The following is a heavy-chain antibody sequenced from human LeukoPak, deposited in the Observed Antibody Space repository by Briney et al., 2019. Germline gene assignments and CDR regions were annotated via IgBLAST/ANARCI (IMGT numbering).Heavy chain of an antibody. CDR2: IIPISGTA. V-gene: IGHV1-69*05. CDR1: GGTFSSYA. D-gene: IGHD3-22*01. Sequence: VASVKVSCKASGGTFSSYAISWVRQAPGQGLEWMGGIIPISGTANYAQKFQGRVTITTDESTSTAYMELSSLRSEDTAVYYCARANRYYDSSGYYTAYYYYYMDVWGKGTTVTVSS. J-gene: IGHJ6*03. CDR3: ARANRYYDSSGYYTAYYYYYMDV.